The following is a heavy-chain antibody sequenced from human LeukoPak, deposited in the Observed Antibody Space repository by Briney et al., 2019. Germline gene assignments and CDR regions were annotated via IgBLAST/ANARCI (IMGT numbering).Heavy chain of an antibody. J-gene: IGHJ6*03. CDR2: ISSSSSYI. V-gene: IGHV3-21*01. Sequence: GGSLRLSCAASGFTFSSYEMNWVRQAPGKGLEWVSSISSSSSYIYTADSVKGRFTISRDNAKNSLYLQMNSLRAEDTAVYYCARPAYYGSGSYYYYYYMDVWGKGTTVTVSS. CDR1: GFTFSSYE. D-gene: IGHD3-10*01. CDR3: ARPAYYGSGSYYYYYYMDV.